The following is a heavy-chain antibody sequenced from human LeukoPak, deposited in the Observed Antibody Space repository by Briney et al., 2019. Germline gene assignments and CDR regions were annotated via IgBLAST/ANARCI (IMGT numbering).Heavy chain of an antibody. J-gene: IGHJ3*02. V-gene: IGHV1-46*01. CDR3: ARDQLAPDAFDI. D-gene: IGHD1-1*01. CDR2: INPSGGTT. Sequence: RASVKVSCKASGYTFTSYHMHWVRQAPGQGLEWMGIINPSGGTTNYAQKFRGRVTMTRDMSTSTVYMELRSLRSDDTAVYYCARDQLAPDAFDIWGQGTMVTVSS. CDR1: GYTFTSYH.